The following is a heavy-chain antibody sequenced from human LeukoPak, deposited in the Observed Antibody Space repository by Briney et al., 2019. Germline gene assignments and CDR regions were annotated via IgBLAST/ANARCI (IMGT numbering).Heavy chain of an antibody. CDR1: GFTVSSNY. J-gene: IGHJ3*02. Sequence: GGSLRLSCAASGFTVSSNYMSWVRQAPGKGLEWVSVIYSGGSTYYADSVKGRFTISRDNSKNTLYLQMNSLRAEDTAVYYCARDLPAHSGYGDAFDIWGQGTMVTVSS. CDR3: ARDLPAHSGYGDAFDI. V-gene: IGHV3-53*01. D-gene: IGHD5-12*01. CDR2: IYSGGST.